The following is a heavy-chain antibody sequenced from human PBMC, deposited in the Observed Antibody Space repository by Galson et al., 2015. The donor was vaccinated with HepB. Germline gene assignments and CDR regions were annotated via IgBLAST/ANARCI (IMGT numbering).Heavy chain of an antibody. CDR1: GFTFSNAW. CDR3: TTRTIVVVPAAMGESDY. Sequence: SLRLSCAASGFTFSNAWMSWVRQAPGKGLEWVGRIKSKTDGGTTDYAAPVKGRFTISRDDSKNTLYLQMNSLKTEDTAVYYCTTRTIVVVPAAMGESDYWGQGTLVTVSS. V-gene: IGHV3-15*01. CDR2: IKSKTDGGTT. J-gene: IGHJ4*02. D-gene: IGHD2-2*01.